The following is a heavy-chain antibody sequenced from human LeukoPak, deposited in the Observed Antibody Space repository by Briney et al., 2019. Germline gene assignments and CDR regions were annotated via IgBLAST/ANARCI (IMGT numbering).Heavy chain of an antibody. CDR3: ARTYGDYYFDY. V-gene: IGHV4-39*07. J-gene: IGHJ4*02. CDR2: IYYSGST. Sequence: SETLSLTCTVSGGSISSSSYYWGWIRQPPGKGLEWIGNIYYSGSTYYSPSLKSRVTISVDTSKNQFSLRLSSVTAADTAVYYCARTYGDYYFDYWGQGTLVTVSS. CDR1: GGSISSSSYY. D-gene: IGHD4-17*01.